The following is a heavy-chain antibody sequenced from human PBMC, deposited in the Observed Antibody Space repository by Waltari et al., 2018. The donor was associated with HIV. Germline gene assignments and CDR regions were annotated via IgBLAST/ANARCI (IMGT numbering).Heavy chain of an antibody. D-gene: IGHD6-19*01. CDR2: IRSSSRTR. CDR3: ARGSGWYGHY. CDR1: GFTFSSYS. Sequence: EVQLVESGGGLVQPGGSLRLSCAASGFTFSSYSMKGVCKEPGNGLEWVSYIRSSSRTRYYADSVKGRFTISRDKAKNSLYVQMNSLRDEDTAVYYCARGSGWYGHYWGQGTLVTVSS. V-gene: IGHV3-48*02. J-gene: IGHJ4*02.